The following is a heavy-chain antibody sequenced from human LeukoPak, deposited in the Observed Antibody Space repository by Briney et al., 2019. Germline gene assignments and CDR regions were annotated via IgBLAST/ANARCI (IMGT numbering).Heavy chain of an antibody. Sequence: GGSLRLSCAASGFTFSSYGMHWVRQAPGKGLEWVAFIRYDGSNKCYADSVKGRFTISRDNSKNTLYLQMNSLRAEDTAVYYCAKLPEAYYYDSSVDYWGQGTLVTVSS. J-gene: IGHJ4*02. CDR2: IRYDGSNK. CDR1: GFTFSSYG. CDR3: AKLPEAYYYDSSVDY. V-gene: IGHV3-30*02. D-gene: IGHD3-22*01.